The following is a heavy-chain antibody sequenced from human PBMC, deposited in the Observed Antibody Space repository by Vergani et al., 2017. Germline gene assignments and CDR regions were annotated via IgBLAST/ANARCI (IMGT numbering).Heavy chain of an antibody. CDR1: GGSISSYY. D-gene: IGHD3-10*02. Sequence: QVQLQESGPGLVKPSETLSLTCTVSGGSISSYYWSWIRQPPGKGLEWIGYIYYSGSTNYNPSLTSRVPISVATSKNQFSLKLSSVTAADTAVSYCARQGHHVFGYFDDWGQGTLVTVSS. V-gene: IGHV4-59*01. CDR3: ARQGHHVFGYFDD. CDR2: IYYSGST. J-gene: IGHJ4*02.